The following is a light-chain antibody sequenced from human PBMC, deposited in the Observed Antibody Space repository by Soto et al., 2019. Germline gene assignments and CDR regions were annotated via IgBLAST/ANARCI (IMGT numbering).Light chain of an antibody. CDR2: DAS. V-gene: IGKV1-5*01. J-gene: IGKJ1*01. CDR1: QSIDDC. CDR3: QQYDAHSPWT. Sequence: DVQMTQSPSIMSASVGDRVTITCLASQSIDDCLAWYQQKAGKAPKLLIYDASTLERGVPSRFRGSGSGTEFTLTINSLQPDDFATYYCQQYDAHSPWTFGQGTKVDIK.